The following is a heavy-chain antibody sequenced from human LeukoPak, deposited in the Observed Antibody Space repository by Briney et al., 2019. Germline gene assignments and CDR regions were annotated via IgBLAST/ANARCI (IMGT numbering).Heavy chain of an antibody. D-gene: IGHD3-16*02. V-gene: IGHV4-31*03. CDR3: ARAVRLGDLSLGY. CDR2: ICYSGST. CDR1: GGSISSGGYY. J-gene: IGHJ4*02. Sequence: SQTLSLTFTVSGGSISSGGYYWSWIRPHPGKGLEWIGYICYSGSTYYNPSLKSRVTISGDTSKNQFSLKLSSVTAADTAVYYCARAVRLGDLSLGYWGQGTLVTVSS.